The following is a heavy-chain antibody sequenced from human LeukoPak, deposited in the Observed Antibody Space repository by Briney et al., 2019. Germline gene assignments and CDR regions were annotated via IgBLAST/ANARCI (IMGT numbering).Heavy chain of an antibody. J-gene: IGHJ4*02. D-gene: IGHD3-9*01. CDR3: ARAQRHYDILTGYYSPYFDF. CDR1: GYSFTSYW. V-gene: IGHV5-51*01. Sequence: GESLKISCKGSGYSFTSYWIGWVRQMPGKGLEWMGIIYPGDSDTRYSPSFQGQVTISADKSISTAYLRWSSLKASDTAMYFCARAQRHYDILTGYYSPYFDFWGQGTLVTVSS. CDR2: IYPGDSDT.